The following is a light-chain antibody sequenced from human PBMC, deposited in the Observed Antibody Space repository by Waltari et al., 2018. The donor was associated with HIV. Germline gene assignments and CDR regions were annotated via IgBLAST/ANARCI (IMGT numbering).Light chain of an antibody. J-gene: IGLJ3*02. CDR1: TGSVISLNY. Sequence: QTVVTQEPSLTVSPGGTVTLTCASSTGSVISLNYPRWFQHNPGQAPRALIYNTNIRHSWTPALFSGSRPGGKAALTRSGVQPEDEADYYCVIYYGGSWVFGGGTKLTVL. V-gene: IGLV7-43*01. CDR2: NTN. CDR3: VIYYGGSWV.